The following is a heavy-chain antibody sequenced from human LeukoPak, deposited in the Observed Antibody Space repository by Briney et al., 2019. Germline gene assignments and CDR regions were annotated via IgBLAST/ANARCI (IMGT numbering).Heavy chain of an antibody. D-gene: IGHD2-2*01. Sequence: EGSLRLSCAASGFTFSSYSMNWVRQAPGKGLEWVSSISSSSSYIYYADSVKGRFTISRDNAKNSLYLQMNSLRAEDTAVYYCARADCSSTSCYVYYYGMDVWGQGTTVTVSS. V-gene: IGHV3-21*01. CDR2: ISSSSSYI. J-gene: IGHJ6*02. CDR1: GFTFSSYS. CDR3: ARADCSSTSCYVYYYGMDV.